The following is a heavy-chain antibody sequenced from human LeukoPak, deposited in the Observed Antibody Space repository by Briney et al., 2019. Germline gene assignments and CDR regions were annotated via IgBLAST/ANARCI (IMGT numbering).Heavy chain of an antibody. CDR2: ISSSGSTI. CDR1: GFTFSSYE. Sequence: GGSLRLSWAASGFTFSSYEMNWVRQAPGKGLEWVSYISSSGSTIYYADSVKGRFTISRDNAKNSLYLQMNSLRAEDTAVYYCARGRGDIVVVVAANWLNWFDPWGQGTLVTVSS. CDR3: ARGRGDIVVVVAANWLNWFDP. D-gene: IGHD2-15*01. V-gene: IGHV3-48*03. J-gene: IGHJ5*02.